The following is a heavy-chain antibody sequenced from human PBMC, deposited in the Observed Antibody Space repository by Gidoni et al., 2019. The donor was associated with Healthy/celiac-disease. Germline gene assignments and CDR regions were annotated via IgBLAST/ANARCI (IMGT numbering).Heavy chain of an antibody. CDR2: INHSGST. J-gene: IGHJ6*03. Sequence: ETLSLTCAVYGGSFSGYYWSWIRQPPGKGLEWIGEINHSGSTNYNPSLKSQVTISVDTSKNQFSLKLSSVTAADTAVYYCARIPAALGYCSGGSCPYYYYYYMDVWGKGTTVTVSS. D-gene: IGHD2-15*01. V-gene: IGHV4-34*01. CDR1: GGSFSGYY. CDR3: ARIPAALGYCSGGSCPYYYYYYMDV.